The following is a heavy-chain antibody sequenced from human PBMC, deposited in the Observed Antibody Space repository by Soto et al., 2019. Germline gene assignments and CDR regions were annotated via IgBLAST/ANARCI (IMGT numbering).Heavy chain of an antibody. J-gene: IGHJ6*02. D-gene: IGHD1-1*01. CDR2: IYYSGST. Sequence: SETLSLTCTVSGGSISSSSYYWGWIRQPPGKGLEWIGSIYYSGSTYYNPSLKSRVTISVDTSKNQFSLKLSSVTAADTAVYYCLSGGTDGMDVWGQGTTVTVSS. CDR3: LSGGTDGMDV. V-gene: IGHV4-39*01. CDR1: GGSISSSSYY.